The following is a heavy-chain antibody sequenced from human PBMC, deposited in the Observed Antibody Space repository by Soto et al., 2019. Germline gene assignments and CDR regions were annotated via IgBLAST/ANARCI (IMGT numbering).Heavy chain of an antibody. CDR2: IHYTGST. V-gene: IGHV4-39*01. D-gene: IGHD1-26*01. Sequence: SETLSLTXIVSGGSISSSSHYWGWIRQPPGKGLEWIGSIHYTGSTFDNPSLKSRVTISVDTSKNQFSLKLTSVTAADTAVYFCATYSGSWAFDYWGQGTLVTVSS. CDR1: GGSISSSSHY. CDR3: ATYSGSWAFDY. J-gene: IGHJ4*02.